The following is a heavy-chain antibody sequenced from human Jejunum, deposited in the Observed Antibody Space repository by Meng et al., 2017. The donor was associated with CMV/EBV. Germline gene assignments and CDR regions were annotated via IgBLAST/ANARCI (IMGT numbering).Heavy chain of an antibody. CDR3: ARSHDSYHSGRTGIF. CDR1: LPFNNYW. CDR2: IKEDGSEK. Sequence: LPFNNYWWTWVRQAPGKGPEWVADIKEDGSEKNYLDSVKGRFTISRDNAKSSLYLQMNSLRVEDTAVYHCARSHDSYHSGRTGIFWGQGTLVTVSS. V-gene: IGHV3-7*01. J-gene: IGHJ4*02. D-gene: IGHD3-10*01.